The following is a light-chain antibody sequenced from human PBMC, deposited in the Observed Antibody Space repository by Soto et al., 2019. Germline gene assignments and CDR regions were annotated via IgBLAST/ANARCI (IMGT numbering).Light chain of an antibody. J-gene: IGLJ2*01. Sequence: LTQPASVSGSPGQPITISCTGTSSDVGGYNYVSWYQQHPGKAPKLIIYEVNHRPSGVSNRFSGSKSGNTASLTISGLQAEDEAHYYCSSYTTISTLIFGGGTKVTVL. CDR3: SSYTTISTLI. CDR1: SSDVGGYNY. CDR2: EVN. V-gene: IGLV2-14*01.